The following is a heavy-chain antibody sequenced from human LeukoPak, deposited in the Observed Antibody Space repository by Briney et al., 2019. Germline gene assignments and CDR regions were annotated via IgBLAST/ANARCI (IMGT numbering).Heavy chain of an antibody. CDR1: GYTFTGYY. CDR2: INPNSGGT. D-gene: IGHD2-15*01. Sequence: ASVEVSCKASGYTFTGYYMHWVRQAPGQGLEWMGWINPNSGGTNYAQKFQGRVTMTRDTSISTAYMELSRLRSDDTAVYYCARGYCSGGSCNPFDYWGQGTLVTVSS. J-gene: IGHJ4*02. CDR3: ARGYCSGGSCNPFDY. V-gene: IGHV1-2*02.